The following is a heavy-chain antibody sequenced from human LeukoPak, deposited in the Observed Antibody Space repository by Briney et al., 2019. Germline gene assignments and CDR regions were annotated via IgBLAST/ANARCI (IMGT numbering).Heavy chain of an antibody. J-gene: IGHJ4*02. CDR3: ARGEPLDH. CDR2: IYPADSDT. CDR1: GXTFTSYC. Sequence: GESLKISFKGSGXTFTSYCIAWVRQMPGKGLEWMGIIYPADSDTRYSPSFQGQVTISAYKSIGTAYLQWNSLKASDSAMYYCARGEPLDHWGQGTLVTVSS. V-gene: IGHV5-51*01. D-gene: IGHD3-16*01.